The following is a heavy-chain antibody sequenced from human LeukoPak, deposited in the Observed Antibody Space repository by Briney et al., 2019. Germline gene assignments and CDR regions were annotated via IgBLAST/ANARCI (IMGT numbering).Heavy chain of an antibody. J-gene: IGHJ5*02. D-gene: IGHD3-16*02. V-gene: IGHV4-59*01. CDR3: ARDGTYVSGSYRKMTWFHP. CDR1: GASIRSYY. CDR2: MYYSGST. Sequence: SETLSLTCTVSGASIRSYYWSWIRQPPGKGLEWIGYMYYSGSTNYNPSLKSRVTISVDTSKNQFALKLSSVTAADTAVYYCARDGTYVSGSYRKMTWFHPWGQGPLVTVSS.